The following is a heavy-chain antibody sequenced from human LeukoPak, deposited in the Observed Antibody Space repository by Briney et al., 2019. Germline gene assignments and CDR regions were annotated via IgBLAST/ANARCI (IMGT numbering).Heavy chain of an antibody. V-gene: IGHV3-23*01. Sequence: GGSLRLSCAASGFTFSSYAMSWVRQAPGKGLEWVSAISGSGGSTYYADSVKGRFTISRDNSKNTLYLQMNSLRAEDTAVYYRAKSRRVVVAASQFDYWGQGTLVTVSS. J-gene: IGHJ4*02. CDR2: ISGSGGST. D-gene: IGHD2-15*01. CDR3: AKSRRVVVAASQFDY. CDR1: GFTFSSYA.